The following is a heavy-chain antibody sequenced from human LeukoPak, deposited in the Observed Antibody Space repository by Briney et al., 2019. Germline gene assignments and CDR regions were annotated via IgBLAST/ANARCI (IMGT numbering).Heavy chain of an antibody. Sequence: PGRSLRLSCAASGFTFSSYGMHWVRQAPGKGLEWVAVIWYDGSNKYYADSVKGRFTIPRDNSKNTLYLQMNSLRAEDTAVYYCAKVKPHYGWQVYYYYGMDVWGQGTTVTVSS. V-gene: IGHV3-33*06. J-gene: IGHJ6*02. CDR1: GFTFSSYG. CDR3: AKVKPHYGWQVYYYYGMDV. D-gene: IGHD4-17*01. CDR2: IWYDGSNK.